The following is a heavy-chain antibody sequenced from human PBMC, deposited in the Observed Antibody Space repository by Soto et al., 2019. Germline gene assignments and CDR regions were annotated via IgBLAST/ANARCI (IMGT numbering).Heavy chain of an antibody. Sequence: SVKVSCKASGGTFSSYAISWVRQAPGQGLEWMGGIIPIFGTANYARKFQGRVTITADKSTSTAYMELSSLRSEDTAVYYCARDQRFLEWSLDAFDIWGQGTMVTVSS. CDR2: IIPIFGTA. V-gene: IGHV1-69*06. CDR1: GGTFSSYA. J-gene: IGHJ3*02. CDR3: ARDQRFLEWSLDAFDI. D-gene: IGHD3-3*01.